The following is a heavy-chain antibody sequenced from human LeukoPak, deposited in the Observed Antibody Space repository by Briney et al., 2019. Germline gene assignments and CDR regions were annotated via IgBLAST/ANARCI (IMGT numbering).Heavy chain of an antibody. D-gene: IGHD3-22*01. CDR2: ISAYNGDT. V-gene: IGHV1-18*01. CDR3: ARDYNYDSSGFYPNWFDP. Sequence: ASVQVSCKASGYTFTSYTISWVRQAPGQGLEWMGWISAYNGDTNYAQKLQGRVTMTTDISTSTAYMDLRSLRSDDTAVYYCARDYNYDSSGFYPNWFDPWGQGTLVTVSS. J-gene: IGHJ5*02. CDR1: GYTFTSYT.